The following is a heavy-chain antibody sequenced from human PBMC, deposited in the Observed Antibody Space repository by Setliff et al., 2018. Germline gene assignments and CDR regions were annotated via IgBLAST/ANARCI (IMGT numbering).Heavy chain of an antibody. V-gene: IGHV4-34*01. J-gene: IGHJ5*02. Sequence: LSLTCAVYGGSFSGYYWSWIRQPPGKGLEWIGEINHSGSTYYNPSLKSRVTISVDTSKNQFSLKLSSVTAADTAVYYCARDAPGEYDFWSGYSRRPWFDPWGQGTLVTVSS. CDR2: INHSGST. CDR3: ARDAPGEYDFWSGYSRRPWFDP. CDR1: GGSFSGYY. D-gene: IGHD3-3*01.